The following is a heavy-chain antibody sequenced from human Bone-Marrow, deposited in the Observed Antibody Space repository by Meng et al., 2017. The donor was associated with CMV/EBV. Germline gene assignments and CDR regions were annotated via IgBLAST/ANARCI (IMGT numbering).Heavy chain of an antibody. D-gene: IGHD3-22*01. Sequence: ASVKVSCKASGGTFSSYAISWVRQAPGQGLEWMGGINPNSGGTNYAQKFQGRVTMTRDTSISTAYMELSRLRSDDTAVYYCARGKYYFDNSGYYYYWGQGTLVTVSS. V-gene: IGHV1-2*02. CDR3: ARGKYYFDNSGYYYY. CDR2: INPNSGGT. J-gene: IGHJ4*02. CDR1: GGTFSSYA.